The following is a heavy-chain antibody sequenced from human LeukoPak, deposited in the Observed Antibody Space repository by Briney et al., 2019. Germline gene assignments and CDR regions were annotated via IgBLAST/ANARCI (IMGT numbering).Heavy chain of an antibody. V-gene: IGHV4-38-2*01. CDR1: GYSISSGYY. Sequence: PSETLSLTCAVSGYSISSGYYWGWIRQPPGKGLEWIGSIYHSGSTYYNPSLKIRVTISVDTSKNQFSLKLSSVTAADTAVYYCARGYCSSTSCYTRDTIDYWGQGTLVTVSS. J-gene: IGHJ4*02. D-gene: IGHD2-2*02. CDR3: ARGYCSSTSCYTRDTIDY. CDR2: IYHSGST.